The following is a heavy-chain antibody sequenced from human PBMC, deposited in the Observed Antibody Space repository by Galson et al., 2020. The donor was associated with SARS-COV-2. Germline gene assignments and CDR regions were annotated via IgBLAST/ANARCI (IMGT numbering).Heavy chain of an antibody. D-gene: IGHD2-21*01. CDR3: ARLDAYGPGY. Sequence: SLKISCAASGFTFSNYEMNWVRQAPGKGLEWVSYISSSGRTIHYADSVKGRFTISRDNAKSSQSLQMNSLRAEDTAVYYCARLDAYGPGYWGQGTLVTVSS. V-gene: IGHV3-48*03. CDR1: GFTFSNYE. J-gene: IGHJ4*02. CDR2: ISSSGRTI.